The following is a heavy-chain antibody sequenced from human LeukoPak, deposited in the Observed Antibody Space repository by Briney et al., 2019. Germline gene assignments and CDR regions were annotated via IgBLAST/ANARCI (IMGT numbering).Heavy chain of an antibody. V-gene: IGHV3-7*01. CDR1: GFTFSNYW. D-gene: IGHD5-18*01. Sequence: GGSLRLSCAASGFTFSNYWMSWVRQAPGKGLEWVANIQQDGSEKYYVDSVKGRFTISRDNAKNSLYLQMNSLRVEDTAVYYCARHLSGITGYTYGRGIDYWGQGTLVSVSS. J-gene: IGHJ4*02. CDR2: IQQDGSEK. CDR3: ARHLSGITGYTYGRGIDY.